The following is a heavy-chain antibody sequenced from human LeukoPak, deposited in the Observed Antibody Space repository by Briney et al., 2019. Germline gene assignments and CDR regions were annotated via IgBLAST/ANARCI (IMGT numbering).Heavy chain of an antibody. CDR3: ARGGDYNWFDP. J-gene: IGHJ5*02. D-gene: IGHD4-17*01. V-gene: IGHV1-18*01. CDR1: GYTFSNYG. Sequence: GASVKVSCKASGYTFSNYGISWVRQAPGQGLEWMGWISGYSGNTNYAQRLQGRVTTTTDTSTSTAYMELRSLRSDDTAVYYCARGGDYNWFDPWGQGTLVTVSS. CDR2: ISGYSGNT.